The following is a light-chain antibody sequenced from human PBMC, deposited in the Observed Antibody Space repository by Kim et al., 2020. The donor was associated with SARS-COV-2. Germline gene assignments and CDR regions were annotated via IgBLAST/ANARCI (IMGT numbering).Light chain of an antibody. CDR1: SSDIGGYDY. J-gene: IGLJ2*01. Sequence: GQSITISCTGTSSDIGGYDYVSWYQQYPGKAPKLLIYDVSERPSGVSIRFSGSKSDNTASLTISGLQADDEADYYCSSYTNSNTSIFGGGTQLTVL. CDR2: DVS. V-gene: IGLV2-14*04. CDR3: SSYTNSNTSI.